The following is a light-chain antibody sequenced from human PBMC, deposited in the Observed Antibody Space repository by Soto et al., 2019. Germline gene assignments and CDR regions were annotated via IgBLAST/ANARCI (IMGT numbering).Light chain of an antibody. CDR2: KAS. CDR3: QQYNSYPLT. J-gene: IGKJ4*01. CDR1: QSISSW. V-gene: IGKV1-5*03. Sequence: DIQMTQSPSTLSASVGDRVTITCRASQSISSWLAWYQQKPGKAPKHLIYKASSLESGVPSRFSGSGSGTEFTLSISCLQPDDFATYYCQQYNSYPLTFGGGTKVEIK.